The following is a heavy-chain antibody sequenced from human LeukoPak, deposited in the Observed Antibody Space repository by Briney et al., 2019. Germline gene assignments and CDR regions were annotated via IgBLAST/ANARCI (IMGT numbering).Heavy chain of an antibody. CDR1: GGSISSGGYY. D-gene: IGHD3-3*01. J-gene: IGHJ5*02. Sequence: SETLSLTCTVSGGSISSGGYYWSWIRQPPGKGLEWIGEINHSGSTNYNPSLKSRVTISVDTSKNQFSLKLSSVTAADTAVYYCARGDPYYDFWSGYPPALRQNWFDPWGQGTLVTVSS. V-gene: IGHV4-39*07. CDR3: ARGDPYYDFWSGYPPALRQNWFDP. CDR2: INHSGST.